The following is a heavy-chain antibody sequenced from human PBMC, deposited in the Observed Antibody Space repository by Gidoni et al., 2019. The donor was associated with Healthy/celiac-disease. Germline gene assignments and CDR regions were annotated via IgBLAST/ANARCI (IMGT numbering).Heavy chain of an antibody. CDR2: ISYDGSNK. CDR3: ARDIVSSQEDLGYFDY. D-gene: IGHD3-16*02. J-gene: IGHJ4*02. Sequence: QVQLVESGGGVVQPGRSLRLSCAASGFTFRSYAMHWVRQAPGKGLEWVAVISYDGSNKYYADSVKGRFTISRDNSKNTLYLQMNSLRAEDTAVYYCARDIVSSQEDLGYFDYWGQGTLVTVSS. CDR1: GFTFRSYA. V-gene: IGHV3-30-3*01.